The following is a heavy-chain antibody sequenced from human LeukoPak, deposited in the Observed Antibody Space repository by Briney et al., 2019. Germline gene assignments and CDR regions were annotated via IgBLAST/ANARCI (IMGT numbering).Heavy chain of an antibody. CDR2: ISWNSVSI. D-gene: IGHD6-13*01. J-gene: IGHJ3*01. Sequence: PGGSLRLSCAASGFTFDDYAMHWVRQAPGKGLEWVSGISWNSVSIGYADSVKGRFTISRDNAKNSLYLQMNSLRAEDTALYYCAKGRGIADDAFDVWGQGTMVTVSS. CDR3: AKGRGIADDAFDV. V-gene: IGHV3-9*01. CDR1: GFTFDDYA.